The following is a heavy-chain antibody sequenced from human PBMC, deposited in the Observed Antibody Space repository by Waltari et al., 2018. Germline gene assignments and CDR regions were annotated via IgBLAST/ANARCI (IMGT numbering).Heavy chain of an antibody. J-gene: IGHJ4*02. V-gene: IGHV3-30-3*01. CDR1: GFTFGSFA. CDR3: ARDLHYYDSSGVVY. Sequence: QVQLVESGGGVVQPGRSLRLSCAAPGFTFGSFAMHGAAQAPGKGLEWVAVISYDGSNKYYADSVKDRFTISRDNSKNTLYLQMNSLRAEDTAVYYCARDLHYYDSSGVVYWGQGTLVTVSS. D-gene: IGHD3-22*01. CDR2: ISYDGSNK.